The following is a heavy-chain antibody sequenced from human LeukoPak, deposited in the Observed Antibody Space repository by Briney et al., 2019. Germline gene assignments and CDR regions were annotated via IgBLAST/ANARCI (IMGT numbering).Heavy chain of an antibody. D-gene: IGHD5-18*01. CDR3: ARGRNSYGLPWDY. V-gene: IGHV3-7*03. J-gene: IGHJ4*02. CDR2: IKQDGSEK. CDR1: GFTFSSYW. Sequence: QLGGSLRLSCAASGFTFSSYWMSWVRQAPGKGLEWVANIKQDGSEKYYVDSVKGRFTISRDNAKNSLYLQMNSLRAEDTAVYYCARGRNSYGLPWDYWGQGTLVTVSS.